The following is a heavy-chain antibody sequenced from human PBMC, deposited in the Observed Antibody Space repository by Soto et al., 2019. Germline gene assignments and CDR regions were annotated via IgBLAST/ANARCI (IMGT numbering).Heavy chain of an antibody. CDR1: GFTFSSYS. Sequence: EVQLVESGGGLVQPGGSLRLSCAASGFTFSSYSMNWVRQAPGKGLEWVSYISSSSSTIYYADSVKGRFTISRDNAKNSLYLQMNSLRDEDTAVYYCARLPPNYDSSGYYYVGLDYWGQGTPVTVSS. CDR3: ARLPPNYDSSGYYYVGLDY. V-gene: IGHV3-48*02. J-gene: IGHJ4*02. CDR2: ISSSSSTI. D-gene: IGHD3-22*01.